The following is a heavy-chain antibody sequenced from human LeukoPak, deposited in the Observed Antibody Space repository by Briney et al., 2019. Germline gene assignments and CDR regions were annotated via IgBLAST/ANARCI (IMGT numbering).Heavy chain of an antibody. CDR3: AREVVEAVAGTGFDP. V-gene: IGHV1-69*01. J-gene: IGHJ5*02. CDR2: IIPIFGTA. D-gene: IGHD6-19*01. Sequence: AASVKVSCKASGGTFSSYAISWVRQAPGQGLEWMGGIIPIFGTANHAQKFQGRVTITADESTSTAYMELSSLRSEDAAVYYCAREVVEAVAGTGFDPWGQGTLVTVSS. CDR1: GGTFSSYA.